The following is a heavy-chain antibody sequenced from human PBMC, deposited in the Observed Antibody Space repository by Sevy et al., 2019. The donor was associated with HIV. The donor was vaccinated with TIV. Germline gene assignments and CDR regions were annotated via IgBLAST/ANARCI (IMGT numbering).Heavy chain of an antibody. J-gene: IGHJ6*02. CDR2: ISYDGSNK. Sequence: GGSLRLSCAASGFTFSSYAMHWVRQAPGKGLEWVAVISYDGSNKYYADSVKGRFTISRDNSKNTLYLQMNSLRAEDTAVYDCARDRASGSYSPGRGYYYYYGMDVWGQGTTVTVSS. D-gene: IGHD1-26*01. CDR1: GFTFSSYA. V-gene: IGHV3-30-3*01. CDR3: ARDRASGSYSPGRGYYYYYGMDV.